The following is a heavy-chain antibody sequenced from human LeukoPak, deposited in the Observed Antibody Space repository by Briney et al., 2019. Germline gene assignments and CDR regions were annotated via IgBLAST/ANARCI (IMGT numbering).Heavy chain of an antibody. V-gene: IGHV3-23*01. J-gene: IGHJ3*02. D-gene: IGHD3-22*01. CDR2: ISGSGGST. Sequence: GGSLRLSCVASGFTFSDYYMSWIRQAPGKGLEWVSAISGSGGSTYYADSVKGRFTISRDNSKNTLYLQMNSLRAEDTAVYYCAKGYWAMIVHDAFDIWGQGTMVTVSS. CDR3: AKGYWAMIVHDAFDI. CDR1: GFTFSDYY.